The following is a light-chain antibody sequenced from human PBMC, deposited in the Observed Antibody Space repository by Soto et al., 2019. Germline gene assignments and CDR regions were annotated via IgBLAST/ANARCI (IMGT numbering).Light chain of an antibody. V-gene: IGKV1-6*01. Sequence: ALQMTQSPSSLSASVGDRVTITCRASQGIRNDLGWYQQKPGKAPKLLIYAASSLQSGVPSRFSGSESGTDFTLTISSLQPEDFATYYCLQDYNFPYTFGQGTKLEIK. CDR2: AAS. CDR1: QGIRND. J-gene: IGKJ2*01. CDR3: LQDYNFPYT.